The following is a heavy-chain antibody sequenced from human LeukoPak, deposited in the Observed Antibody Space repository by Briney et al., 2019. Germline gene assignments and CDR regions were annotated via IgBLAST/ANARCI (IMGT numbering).Heavy chain of an antibody. J-gene: IGHJ6*03. CDR3: AKWSIAAAGTWDYYYYYMDV. CDR2: ISYDGSNK. V-gene: IGHV3-30*18. D-gene: IGHD6-13*01. Sequence: GGSLRLSCAASGFTVSSNYMSWVRQAPGKGLEWVAVISYDGSNKYYADSVKGRFTISRDNSKNTLYLQMNSLRAEDTAVYYCAKWSIAAAGTWDYYYYYMDVWGKGTTVTVSS. CDR1: GFTVSSNY.